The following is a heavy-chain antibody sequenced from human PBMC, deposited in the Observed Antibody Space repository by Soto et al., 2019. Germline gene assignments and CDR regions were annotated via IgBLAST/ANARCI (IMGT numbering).Heavy chain of an antibody. V-gene: IGHV6-1*01. CDR2: TYYRSKWYN. D-gene: IGHD3-10*01. CDR3: ARHERAWFGYYGMDV. Sequence: PSQPLSITCAISGDSVSSNTAAWNWIRQSPSRGLEWLGRTYYRSKWYNEYAESVKSRITINPDTSKNQFSLQLNSVTPEDTAVYYCARHERAWFGYYGMDVWGQGTTVTVSS. CDR1: GDSVSSNTAA. J-gene: IGHJ6*02.